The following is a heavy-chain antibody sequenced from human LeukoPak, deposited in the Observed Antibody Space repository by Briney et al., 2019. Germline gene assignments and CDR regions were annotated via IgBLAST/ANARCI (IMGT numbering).Heavy chain of an antibody. CDR3: ARERYCSSTSCYAALFDY. D-gene: IGHD2-2*01. V-gene: IGHV3-48*03. Sequence: PGGSLRLSCAASGFTFSSYEMNWVRQAPGKGLEWVSYISSSGSTIYYADSVKGRFTISRDNVKNSLYLQMNSLRAEDTAVYYCARERYCSSTSCYAALFDYWGQGTLVTVSS. J-gene: IGHJ4*02. CDR2: ISSSGSTI. CDR1: GFTFSSYE.